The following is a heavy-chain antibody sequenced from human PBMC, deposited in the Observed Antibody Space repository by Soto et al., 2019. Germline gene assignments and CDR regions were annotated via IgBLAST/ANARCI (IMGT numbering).Heavy chain of an antibody. D-gene: IGHD3-3*01. CDR3: ARGQRFSDWFDP. V-gene: IGHV4-4*07. CDR1: GGTISGYY. CDR2: IYSSGNT. Sequence: QVHLQESGPGLVKPSETLSLTCSVSGGTISGYYWTWIRQPAGKGLEWIGRIYSSGNTKYNPSRQSRVTMSLDTSNNRVSRRLTSVTAADTAVYYCARGQRFSDWFDPWGQGTVVTVSS. J-gene: IGHJ5*02.